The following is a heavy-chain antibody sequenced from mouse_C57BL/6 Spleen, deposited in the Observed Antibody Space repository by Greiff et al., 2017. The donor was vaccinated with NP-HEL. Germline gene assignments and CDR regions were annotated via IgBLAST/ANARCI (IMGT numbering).Heavy chain of an antibody. V-gene: IGHV5-4*01. Sequence: EVQLQESGGGLVKPGGSLKLSCAASGFTFSSYAMSWVRQTPEKRLEWVATISDGGSYTYYPDNVKGRFTISRDNAKNNLYLQMSHLKSEDTAMYYCARAMVTTGGYYFDYWGQGTTLTVSS. J-gene: IGHJ2*01. CDR3: ARAMVTTGGYYFDY. D-gene: IGHD2-2*01. CDR1: GFTFSSYA. CDR2: ISDGGSYT.